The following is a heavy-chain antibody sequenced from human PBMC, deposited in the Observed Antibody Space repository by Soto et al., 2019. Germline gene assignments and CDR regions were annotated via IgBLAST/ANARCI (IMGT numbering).Heavy chain of an antibody. J-gene: IGHJ6*03. V-gene: IGHV3-7*01. CDR2: IKQDGGET. CDR1: GFTINNYW. Sequence: GGSLRLSCVASGFTINNYWMSWVRQAPGKGLEWVANIKQDGGETYYVDTVKGSFTISRDNAKNSVYLQMNSLRVEDTAVYYCARVYDIWSGYYSVGYYYYMDVWGKGTTVTVSS. D-gene: IGHD3-3*01. CDR3: ARVYDIWSGYYSVGYYYYMDV.